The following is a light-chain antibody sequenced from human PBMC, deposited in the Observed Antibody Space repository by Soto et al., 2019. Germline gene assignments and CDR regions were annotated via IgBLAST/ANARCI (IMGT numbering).Light chain of an antibody. CDR3: SSYTSGSVV. CDR1: SSDVGGYNF. CDR2: EVS. V-gene: IGLV2-14*01. J-gene: IGLJ7*01. Sequence: QSALTQPASVSGSPGQSITLSCTGTSSDVGGYNFVSWYQHHPGKAPKLMIYEVSNRPSGVSNRFSGSKSGNTASLTISGLQAEDVAYYYCSSYTSGSVVFGGGTQLTVL.